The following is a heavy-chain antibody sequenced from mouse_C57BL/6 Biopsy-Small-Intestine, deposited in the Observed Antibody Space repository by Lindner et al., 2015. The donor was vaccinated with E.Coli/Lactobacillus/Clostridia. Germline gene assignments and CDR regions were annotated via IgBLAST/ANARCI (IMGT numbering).Heavy chain of an antibody. CDR1: GFTFSTYG. CDR2: ISSGGTYT. J-gene: IGHJ3*01. Sequence: VQLQESGGDLVKPAGSLKLSCAASGFTFSTYGMSWVRQTPDKRLEWVAAISSGGTYTYYPDSVKGRLTISRDNAKNTLYLQMNSLKSEDTAMFYCARLYDGFAYWGQGTLVTVSA. D-gene: IGHD2-12*01. V-gene: IGHV5-6*01. CDR3: ARLYDGFAY.